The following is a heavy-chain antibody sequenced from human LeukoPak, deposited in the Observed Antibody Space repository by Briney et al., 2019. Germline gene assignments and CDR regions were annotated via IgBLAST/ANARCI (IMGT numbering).Heavy chain of an antibody. V-gene: IGHV3-30*18. CDR2: ISYDGSNK. J-gene: IGHJ4*02. Sequence: GGSLRLSCAVSGVTFSTYGMHWVRQAPGKGLEWVAFISYDGSNKYYADSVKGRFTISRDNSKNTLYLEMNSLRPEDTALYCCAKDYSSSSDYFDFWGQGTLVTVSS. CDR1: GVTFSTYG. D-gene: IGHD6-13*01. CDR3: AKDYSSSSDYFDF.